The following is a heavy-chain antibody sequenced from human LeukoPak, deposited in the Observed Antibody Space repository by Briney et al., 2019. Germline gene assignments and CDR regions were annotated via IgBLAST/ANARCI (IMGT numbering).Heavy chain of an antibody. CDR3: ARAVAATGSSDF. Sequence: PGESLRLSCAASGFTFSSRYMHWVRQAPGKGLVWVSRINPDGRDTKYAESVRGRFTMSRDNGENTLYFQMNNLRADDTGVYYCARAVAATGSSDFWGQGTLVTVSS. CDR2: INPDGRDT. V-gene: IGHV3-74*03. D-gene: IGHD6-19*01. J-gene: IGHJ4*02. CDR1: GFTFSSRY.